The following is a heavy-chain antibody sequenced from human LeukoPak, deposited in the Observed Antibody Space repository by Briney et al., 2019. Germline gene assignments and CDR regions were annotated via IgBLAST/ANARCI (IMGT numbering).Heavy chain of an antibody. D-gene: IGHD2-15*01. CDR1: GYTFTGYY. Sequence: ASVKVPCKASGYTFTGYYMHWVRQAPGQGLEWMGRINPNSGGTNYAQKFQGRVTMTRDTSISTAYMELSRLRSDDTAVYYCAAPGYCSGGSCYPNWFDPWGQGTLVTVSS. J-gene: IGHJ5*02. CDR2: INPNSGGT. V-gene: IGHV1-2*06. CDR3: AAPGYCSGGSCYPNWFDP.